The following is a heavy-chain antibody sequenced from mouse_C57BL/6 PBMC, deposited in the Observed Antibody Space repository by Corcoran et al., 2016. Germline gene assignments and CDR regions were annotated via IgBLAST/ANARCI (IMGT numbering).Heavy chain of an antibody. D-gene: IGHD2-4*01. CDR1: GYSITSGYY. Sequence: DVQLQESGPGLVKPSQSLSLTGSVTGYSITSGYYWNWIRQFPGNKLEWMGYISYDGSNNYNPSLKNRISITRDTSKNQFFLKLNSVTTEDTATYYCARDYYDYDGPAALFAYWGQGTLVTVSA. V-gene: IGHV3-6*01. J-gene: IGHJ3*01. CDR3: ARDYYDYDGPAALFAY. CDR2: ISYDGSN.